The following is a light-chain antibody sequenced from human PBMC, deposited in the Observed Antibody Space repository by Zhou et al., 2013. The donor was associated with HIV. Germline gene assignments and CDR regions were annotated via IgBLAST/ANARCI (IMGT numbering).Light chain of an antibody. CDR2: DAS. CDR1: QDIVTH. V-gene: IGKV1-9*01. CDR3: QQLNSFPLT. Sequence: QLTQSPSSLSASIGDRVTITCRASQDIVTHVAWYQQTPGTAPRVLIYDASTLQTGVSSRFSGSGSGTEFTLSISGLQREDFAIYYCQQLNSFPLTFGQGTRLEI. J-gene: IGKJ5*01.